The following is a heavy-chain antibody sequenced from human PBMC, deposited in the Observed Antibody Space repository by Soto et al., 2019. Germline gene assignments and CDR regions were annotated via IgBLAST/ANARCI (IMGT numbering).Heavy chain of an antibody. CDR2: INPSGGST. V-gene: IGHV1-46*01. Sequence: DSVKVYCKASGYTFTSSYMHGVRQAPGQGLEWMGIINPSGGSTSYAQKFQGRVTMTRDTSTSTVYMELRSLRSDDTAVYYCARDSEGVLRYFDWPYAFDIWGQGTMVTVSS. D-gene: IGHD3-9*01. CDR3: ARDSEGVLRYFDWPYAFDI. J-gene: IGHJ3*02. CDR1: GYTFTSSY.